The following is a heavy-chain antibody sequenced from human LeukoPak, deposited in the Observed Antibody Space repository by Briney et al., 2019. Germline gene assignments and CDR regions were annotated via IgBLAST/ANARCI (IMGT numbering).Heavy chain of an antibody. CDR1: GFSSSDNA. V-gene: IGHV3-23*01. CDR3: SKGSHFAN. Sequence: PGGSLRLSCAASGFSSSDNAMGWVRQAPGEGLEWGSTIRRTTGTTSYADSVKGRFTISRDNSKNTVSLQVNSLRAEDTAVYYCSKGSHFANYGQGTLVTVSS. CDR2: IRRTTGTT. J-gene: IGHJ4*02.